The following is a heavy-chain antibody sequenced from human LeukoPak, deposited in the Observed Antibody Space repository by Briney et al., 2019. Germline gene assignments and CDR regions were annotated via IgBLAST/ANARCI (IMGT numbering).Heavy chain of an antibody. Sequence: GGSLRLSCAASGFTFSSYWMSWVRQAPGKGLEWVASIKQDGSEKYYVDSVKGRFTISRDNAKNSLYLQMNSLRAEDTALYYCARAPGEGWFDPWGQGTLVAVSS. J-gene: IGHJ5*02. CDR2: IKQDGSEK. D-gene: IGHD4-17*01. CDR1: GFTFSSYW. V-gene: IGHV3-7*01. CDR3: ARAPGEGWFDP.